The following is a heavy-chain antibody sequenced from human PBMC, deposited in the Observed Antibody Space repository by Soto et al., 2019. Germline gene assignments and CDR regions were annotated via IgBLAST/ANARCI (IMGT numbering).Heavy chain of an antibody. D-gene: IGHD2-21*01. J-gene: IGHJ5*02. Sequence: TGGSLRLSCTASEFTCINYAMSWVRQAPGKGLEWVSAISASGAATYYVDSVKGRFTISRDNSKNTLYVQMNSLRAEDTGVYYCARCAVLSTTSGGWCNWFDPRGQGTLVTVSS. V-gene: IGHV3-23*01. CDR2: ISASGAAT. CDR1: EFTCINYA. CDR3: ARCAVLSTTSGGWCNWFDP.